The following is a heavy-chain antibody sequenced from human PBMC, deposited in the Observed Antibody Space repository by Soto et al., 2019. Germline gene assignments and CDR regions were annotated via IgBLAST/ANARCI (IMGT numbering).Heavy chain of an antibody. Sequence: SVKVSCKASGGTFSSYAISWVRQAPGQGLEWMGGIIPIFGTANYAQKFQGRVTITADESKSTAYMELSSLRSEDTAVYYCARGPNMGATTNPLGYWGQGTLVTVSS. V-gene: IGHV1-69*13. CDR1: GGTFSSYA. CDR2: IIPIFGTA. CDR3: ARGPNMGATTNPLGY. D-gene: IGHD1-26*01. J-gene: IGHJ4*02.